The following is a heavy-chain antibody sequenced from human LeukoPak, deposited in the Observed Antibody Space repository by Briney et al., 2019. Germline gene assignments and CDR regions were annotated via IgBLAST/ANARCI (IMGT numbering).Heavy chain of an antibody. D-gene: IGHD3-22*01. CDR3: ARDLAGDYYDSSGYYDY. Sequence: SETLSLTCTVSGGSISSYYWSWIRQPPGKGLEWIGYIYYSGSTNYNPSLKSRVTISVDMSKNQFSLKLSSVTAADTAVYYCARDLAGDYYDSSGYYDYWGQGTLVTVSS. CDR2: IYYSGST. V-gene: IGHV4-59*01. CDR1: GGSISSYY. J-gene: IGHJ4*02.